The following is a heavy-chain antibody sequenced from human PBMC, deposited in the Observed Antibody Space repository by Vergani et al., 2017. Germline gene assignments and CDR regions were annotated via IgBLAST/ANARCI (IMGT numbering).Heavy chain of an antibody. CDR1: GFTFSDYY. J-gene: IGHJ3*02. V-gene: IGHV3-11*06. D-gene: IGHD3-16*01. CDR3: ARDQGVRDAFDI. CDR2: ISSSSSYT. Sequence: VQLLESGGGLVKPGGSLRLSCAASGFTFSDYYMSWIRQAPGKGLEWVSYISSSSSYTNYADSVKGRFTISRDNAKNSLYLQMNSLRAEDTAVYYCARDQGVRDAFDIWGQGTMVTVSS.